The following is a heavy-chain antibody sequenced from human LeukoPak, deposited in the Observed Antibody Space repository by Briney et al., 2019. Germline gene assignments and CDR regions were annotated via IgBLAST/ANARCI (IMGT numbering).Heavy chain of an antibody. Sequence: ASVKVSCKASGYTFTGYYMHWVRQAPGQGLEWVGWINPNSGGTNYAQKFQGRVTMTRDTSISTAYMELSRLRSDDTAVYYCARDYYYGSGNDAFDIWGQGTMVTVSS. J-gene: IGHJ3*02. V-gene: IGHV1-2*02. CDR2: INPNSGGT. CDR3: ARDYYYGSGNDAFDI. CDR1: GYTFTGYY. D-gene: IGHD3-10*01.